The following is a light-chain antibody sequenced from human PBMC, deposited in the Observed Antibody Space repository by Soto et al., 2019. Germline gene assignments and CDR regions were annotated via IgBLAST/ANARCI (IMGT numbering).Light chain of an antibody. J-gene: IGLJ1*01. CDR2: DVS. CDR1: SSDVGGYNY. CDR3: SSYTTSNTRQIV. Sequence: QPALTQPASVSGSPGQSITISCTGTSSDVGGYNYVSWYQHHPGKAPKLMIYDVSNRPSGVSNRFSGSKSGNTASLTISGLQPEDEADYYCSSYTTSNTRQIVLGTGTKLTVL. V-gene: IGLV2-14*03.